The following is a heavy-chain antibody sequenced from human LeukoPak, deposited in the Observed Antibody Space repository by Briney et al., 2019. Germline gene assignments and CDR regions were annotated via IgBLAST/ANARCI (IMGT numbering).Heavy chain of an antibody. CDR1: GFTFSSYS. CDR3: ARDVTVAEDY. V-gene: IGHV3-21*01. D-gene: IGHD6-19*01. Sequence: GGSLSLSCAASGFTFSSYSMNWVRQAPGKGLEWVSSISSSSSYIYYADSVKGRFTISRDNAKNSLYLQMNSLRAEDTAVYYCARDVTVAEDYWGQGTLVTVSS. J-gene: IGHJ4*02. CDR2: ISSSSSYI.